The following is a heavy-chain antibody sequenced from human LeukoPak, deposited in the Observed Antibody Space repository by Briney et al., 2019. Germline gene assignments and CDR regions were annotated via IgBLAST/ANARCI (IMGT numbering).Heavy chain of an antibody. V-gene: IGHV3-23*01. J-gene: IGHJ6*03. CDR3: AKGQTYYYDSSGYYYVGGYYYYMDG. CDR1: GFTFSSYA. Sequence: GGSLRLSCAASGFTFSSYAMSWVRHAPGKGLEWVSAISGSGGSTYYADSVKGRFTISRDNSKNTQYLQMNSLRAEDTAVYYCAKGQTYYYDSSGYYYVGGYYYYMDGWGKGTTVTVSS. CDR2: ISGSGGST. D-gene: IGHD3-22*01.